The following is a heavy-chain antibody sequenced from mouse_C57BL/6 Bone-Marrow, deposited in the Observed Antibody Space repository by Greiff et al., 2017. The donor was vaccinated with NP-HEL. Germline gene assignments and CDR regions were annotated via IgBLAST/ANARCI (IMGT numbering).Heavy chain of an antibody. V-gene: IGHV14-3*01. CDR2: IDPANGNT. CDR3: ARWAFYDSLYYYAMDY. Sequence: VQLQQSVAELVRPGASVKLSCTASGFNIKNTYMHWVKQRPEQGLEWIGRIDPANGNTKYGPKFQGKATITADTSSNTAYLQLSSLTSEDTAIYYCARWAFYDSLYYYAMDYWGQGTSVTVSS. J-gene: IGHJ4*01. D-gene: IGHD2-3*01. CDR1: GFNIKNTY.